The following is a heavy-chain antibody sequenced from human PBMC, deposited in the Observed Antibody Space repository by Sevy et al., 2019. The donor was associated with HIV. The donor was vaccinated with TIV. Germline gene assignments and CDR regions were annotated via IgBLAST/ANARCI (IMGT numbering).Heavy chain of an antibody. V-gene: IGHV3-74*01. Sequence: GGSLRLSCAASGFTFSSYWMHWVRQAPEKGLVWVSRINSDGSSTSYADSVKGRFTISRDNAKNTLYLQMNSLRAEDTAVYYCARGEGQWLSIFDYWGQGTLVTVSS. CDR2: INSDGSST. CDR3: ARGEGQWLSIFDY. J-gene: IGHJ4*02. D-gene: IGHD6-19*01. CDR1: GFTFSSYW.